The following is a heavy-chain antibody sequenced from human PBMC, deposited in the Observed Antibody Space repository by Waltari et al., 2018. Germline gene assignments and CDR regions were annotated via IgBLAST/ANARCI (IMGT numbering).Heavy chain of an antibody. CDR1: GFTVSSNY. V-gene: IGHV3-53*01. J-gene: IGHJ3*02. Sequence: EVQLVESGGGLIQPGGSLRLSFAASGFTVSSNYMSWVRQAPGKGLEWVSVIYSGGSTYYADSVKGRFTISRDNSKNTLYLQMNSLRAEDTAVYYCASGLSRDGYNLDAFDIWGQGTMVTVSS. CDR2: IYSGGST. D-gene: IGHD5-12*01. CDR3: ASGLSRDGYNLDAFDI.